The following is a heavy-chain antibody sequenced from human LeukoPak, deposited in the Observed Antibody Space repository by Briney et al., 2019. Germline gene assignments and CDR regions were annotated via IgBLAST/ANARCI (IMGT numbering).Heavy chain of an antibody. J-gene: IGHJ6*03. D-gene: IGHD3-3*01. Sequence: GGSLRLSCAASGFTVNSNYMSWVRQAPGKGLEWVSLIFSGGDTYYADSVKGRFTISRDNSKNTLYLQMNSLRAEDTAVYYCARGQPDFSVKSYYYYYYMDVWGKGTTVTVSS. V-gene: IGHV3-53*01. CDR1: GFTVNSNY. CDR3: ARGQPDFSVKSYYYYYYMDV. CDR2: IFSGGDT.